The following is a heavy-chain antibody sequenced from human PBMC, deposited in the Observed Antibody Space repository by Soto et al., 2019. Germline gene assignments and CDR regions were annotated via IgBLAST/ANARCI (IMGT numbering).Heavy chain of an antibody. Sequence: GGSLRLSCAASGFTFSSYAMSWVRQAPGKGLEWVSAISGSGGSKYYADSVKGRFTISRDNSKNTLYLQMNSLRAEDTAVYYCATRQYRSGWYMWEYFDYWGQGTLVTVSS. J-gene: IGHJ4*02. CDR3: ATRQYRSGWYMWEYFDY. CDR2: ISGSGGSK. CDR1: GFTFSSYA. V-gene: IGHV3-23*01. D-gene: IGHD6-19*01.